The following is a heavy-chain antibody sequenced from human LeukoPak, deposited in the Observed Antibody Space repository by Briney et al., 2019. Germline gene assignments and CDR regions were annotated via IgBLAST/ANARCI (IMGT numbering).Heavy chain of an antibody. CDR3: SKETATVGGTREY. CDR1: GFTFSNYT. Sequence: GGSLRLSCAASGFTFSNYTMSWVRQTPGKGLEWVSAISDSGDYTYYADSVKGRFTISRDNSKNTLYLQMNSLRAEDTAVYYCSKETATVGGTREYWGQGTLVTVSS. D-gene: IGHD6-19*01. J-gene: IGHJ4*02. V-gene: IGHV3-23*01. CDR2: ISDSGDYT.